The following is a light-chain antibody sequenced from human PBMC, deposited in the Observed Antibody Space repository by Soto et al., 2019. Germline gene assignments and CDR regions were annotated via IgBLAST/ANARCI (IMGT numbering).Light chain of an antibody. CDR2: AAS. V-gene: IGKV1-39*01. J-gene: IGKJ2*01. CDR3: QQRHSTPYT. Sequence: DIQMTQSPSSLSASIGDRVTITCRASQSISNYLNWYQQKPGKAPELLIYAASTSQSGVPARFSGVGSGSEFTLTISSLQPEDFAIYYCQQRHSTPYTFGQGTKVETK. CDR1: QSISNY.